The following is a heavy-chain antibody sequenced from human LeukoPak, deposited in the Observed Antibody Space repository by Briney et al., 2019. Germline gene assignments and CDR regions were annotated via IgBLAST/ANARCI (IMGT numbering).Heavy chain of an antibody. Sequence: SVTVSYKASGGTFNSYAISWVRQAPGQGLEWMGGIIPIFGTANYAQKFQGRVTINADESTSTAYMELSSLISEDTAVYYCARDRRGYCSGGSCQPYNWFDPWGQGTLVTVSS. V-gene: IGHV1-69*13. CDR3: ARDRRGYCSGGSCQPYNWFDP. CDR1: GGTFNSYA. J-gene: IGHJ5*02. CDR2: IIPIFGTA. D-gene: IGHD2-15*01.